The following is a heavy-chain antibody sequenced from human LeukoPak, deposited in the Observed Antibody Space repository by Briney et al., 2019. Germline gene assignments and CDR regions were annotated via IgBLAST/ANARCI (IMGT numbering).Heavy chain of an antibody. CDR1: GFTFSSYG. V-gene: IGHV3-30*03. D-gene: IGHD5-12*01. CDR3: AREPEGGYDDAFDI. CDR2: ISYDGSNK. J-gene: IGHJ3*02. Sequence: GGSLRLSCAASGFTFSSYGMHWVRQAPGKGLEWVAVISYDGSNKYYADSVKGRFTISRDNSKNTLYLQMNSLRAEDTAVYYCAREPEGGYDDAFDIWGQGTMVTVSS.